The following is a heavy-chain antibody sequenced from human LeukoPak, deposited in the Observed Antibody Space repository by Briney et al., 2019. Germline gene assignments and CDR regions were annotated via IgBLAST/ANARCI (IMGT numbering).Heavy chain of an antibody. J-gene: IGHJ4*02. CDR1: GGSISSYY. CDR3: ARDRYSYGYLYYFDY. D-gene: IGHD5-18*01. V-gene: IGHV4-59*01. CDR2: IYYSGST. Sequence: KPSETLSLTCTVSGGSISSYYWSWIRQPPGKGLEWIGYIYYSGSTNYNPSLKSRVTISVDTSKSQFSLKLSSVTAADTAVYYCARDRYSYGYLYYFDYWGQGTLVTVSS.